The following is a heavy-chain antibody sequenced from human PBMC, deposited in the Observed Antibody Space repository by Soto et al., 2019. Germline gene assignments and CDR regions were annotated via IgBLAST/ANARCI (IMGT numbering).Heavy chain of an antibody. J-gene: IGHJ4*02. Sequence: EVQLLESGGGLVQPGGSLRLSCAASGFTFSSYAMTWVRQAPGKGLEWVSAISGSGGSTYYADSVKGRFTISRDNSKNTQYLQMNSLRAEDTAVYYCAKYRQIVLLTAAMESDYWGQGTLVTVSS. V-gene: IGHV3-23*01. CDR2: ISGSGGST. CDR1: GFTFSSYA. D-gene: IGHD2-2*01. CDR3: AKYRQIVLLTAAMESDY.